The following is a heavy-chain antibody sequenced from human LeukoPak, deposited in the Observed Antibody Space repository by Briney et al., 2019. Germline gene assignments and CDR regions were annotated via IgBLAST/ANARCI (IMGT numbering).Heavy chain of an antibody. CDR1: GGSISSYY. J-gene: IGHJ4*02. CDR2: IYYSGST. CDR3: AGRNYYDSSGYYFNY. Sequence: SETLSLTCTVSGGSISSYYWSWIRQPPGKGLEWIGYIYYSGSTNYNPSLKSRVTISVDTSKNQFSLKLSSVTAADTAVYYCAGRNYYDSSGYYFNYWGQGTLVTVSS. D-gene: IGHD3-22*01. V-gene: IGHV4-59*08.